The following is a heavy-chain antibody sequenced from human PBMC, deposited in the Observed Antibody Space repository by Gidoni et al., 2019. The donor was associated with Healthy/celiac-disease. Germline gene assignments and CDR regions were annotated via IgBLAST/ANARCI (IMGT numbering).Heavy chain of an antibody. V-gene: IGHV4-39*01. CDR1: GGSISSSSYY. D-gene: IGHD3-16*01. J-gene: IGHJ4*02. Sequence: QLQLQESGPGLVNPSETLSLTCTVSGGSISSSSYYWGWIRQPPGKGLEWIGSIYYSGSTYYNPSLKSRVTISVDTSKNQFSLKLSSVTAADTAVYYCARDVSGSKYYFDYWGQGTLVTVSS. CDR2: IYYSGST. CDR3: ARDVSGSKYYFDY.